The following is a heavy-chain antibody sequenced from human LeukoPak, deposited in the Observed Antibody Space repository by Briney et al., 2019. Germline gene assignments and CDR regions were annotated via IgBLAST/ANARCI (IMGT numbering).Heavy chain of an antibody. V-gene: IGHV1-18*01. D-gene: IGHD4-23*01. CDR1: GYTFTSYG. Sequence: GASVTVSCKASGYTFTSYGISWVRQAPGQGLGWMGWISAYNGNTNYAQKLQGRVTMTTDTSTSTAYMELRSLRSDDTAVYYCARPDAPLGGLSDYYYGMDVWGQGTTVTVSS. CDR3: ARPDAPLGGLSDYYYGMDV. J-gene: IGHJ6*02. CDR2: ISAYNGNT.